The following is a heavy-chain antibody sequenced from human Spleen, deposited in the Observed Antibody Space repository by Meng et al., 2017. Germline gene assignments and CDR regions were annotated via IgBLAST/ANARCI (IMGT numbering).Heavy chain of an antibody. V-gene: IGHV4-4*02. D-gene: IGHD6-6*01. CDR3: ARVGGGSSSFFWFDP. J-gene: IGHJ5*02. Sequence: QGQLQESGPGLVEPSGTLSLTCAVSGGSISSSNWWSWLRQPPGKGLEWIGEMYHTGSPNYNPSLKSRVTFSVDKSKNEFSLKLSSVTAADTAVYYCARVGGGSSSFFWFDPWGQGTLVTVSS. CDR2: MYHTGSP. CDR1: GGSISSSNW.